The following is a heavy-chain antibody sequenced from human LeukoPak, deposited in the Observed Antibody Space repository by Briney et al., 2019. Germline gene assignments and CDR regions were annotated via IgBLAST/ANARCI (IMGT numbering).Heavy chain of an antibody. D-gene: IGHD4-23*01. CDR3: ARDEGSDYGGNANYYYYGMDV. CDR2: IIPILGIA. Sequence: ASVKVSCKASGGTFSSYAISWVRQAPGQGLEWMGRIIPILGIANYAQKFQGRVTITADKSTSTVYMELSSLRSEDTAVYYCARDEGSDYGGNANYYYYGMDVWGQGTTVPVSS. CDR1: GGTFSSYA. J-gene: IGHJ6*02. V-gene: IGHV1-69*04.